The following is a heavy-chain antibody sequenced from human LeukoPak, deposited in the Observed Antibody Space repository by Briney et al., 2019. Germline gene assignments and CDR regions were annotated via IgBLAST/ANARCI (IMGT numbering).Heavy chain of an antibody. J-gene: IGHJ6*02. D-gene: IGHD3-10*01. CDR1: GFTFSSYG. V-gene: IGHV3-33*01. Sequence: GGSLRLSCAASGFTFSSYGMHWVRQAPGKGLEWVAVIWYDGSNKYYADSVKGRFTISRDNSKNTLYLQMNSLRAEDTAVYYCARAPRGVGSGSYRYYYGMDVWGQGTTVTVSS. CDR3: ARAPRGVGSGSYRYYYGMDV. CDR2: IWYDGSNK.